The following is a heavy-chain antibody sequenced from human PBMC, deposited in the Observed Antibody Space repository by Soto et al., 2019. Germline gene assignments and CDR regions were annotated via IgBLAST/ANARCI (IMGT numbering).Heavy chain of an antibody. V-gene: IGHV3-23*01. CDR3: AKETSSSSWYFAYGMDV. CDR1: GFTFSSYG. J-gene: IGHJ6*02. Sequence: GGSLRLSCAASGFTFSSYGMSWVRQAPGKGLEWVSAISGSGGSTYYADSVKGRFTISRDNSKNTLYLQMNSLRAEDTAVYYCAKETSSSSWYFAYGMDVWGQGTTVTSP. CDR2: ISGSGGST. D-gene: IGHD6-13*01.